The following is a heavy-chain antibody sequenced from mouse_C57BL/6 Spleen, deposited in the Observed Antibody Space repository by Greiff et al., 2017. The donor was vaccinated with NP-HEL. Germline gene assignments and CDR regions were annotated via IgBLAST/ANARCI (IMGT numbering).Heavy chain of an antibody. J-gene: IGHJ3*01. CDR3: ARVVYYDYDGPAY. CDR1: GYTFTDYY. CDR2: INPNNGGT. Sequence: VQLQQSGPELVKPGASVKISCKASGYTFTDYYMNWVKQSHGKSLEWIGDINPNNGGTSYNQKFKGKATLTVDKSSSTAYMELRSLTSEDSAVYYCARVVYYDYDGPAYWGQGTLVTVSA. D-gene: IGHD2-4*01. V-gene: IGHV1-26*01.